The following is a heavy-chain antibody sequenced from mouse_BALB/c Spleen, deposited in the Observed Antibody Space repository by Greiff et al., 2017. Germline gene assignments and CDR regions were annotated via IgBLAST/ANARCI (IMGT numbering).Heavy chain of an antibody. V-gene: IGHV3-8*02. CDR2: ISYSGST. CDR3: ARAYDSFWYFDV. Sequence: EVQLVESGPSLVKPSQTLSLTCSVTGDSITSGYWNWIRKFPGNKLEYMGYISYSGSTYYNPSLKRRISITRDTSKNQYYLQLNSVTTEDTATYYCARAYDSFWYFDVWGAGTTVTVSS. CDR1: GDSITSGY. D-gene: IGHD2-13*01. J-gene: IGHJ1*01.